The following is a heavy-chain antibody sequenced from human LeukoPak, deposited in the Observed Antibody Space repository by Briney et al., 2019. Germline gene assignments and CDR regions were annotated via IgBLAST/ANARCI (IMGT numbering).Heavy chain of an antibody. Sequence: GASVKVSCKASGYTFTSYAMHWVRQAPGQRVEWMGWINAGNGNTKYSQKFQGRVTITRDTSASTAYMELSSLRSEDTAVYYCARGPMVRGVKAPPPYIDYWGQGTLVTVSS. CDR1: GYTFTSYA. CDR2: INAGNGNT. D-gene: IGHD3-10*01. V-gene: IGHV1-3*01. J-gene: IGHJ4*02. CDR3: ARGPMVRGVKAPPPYIDY.